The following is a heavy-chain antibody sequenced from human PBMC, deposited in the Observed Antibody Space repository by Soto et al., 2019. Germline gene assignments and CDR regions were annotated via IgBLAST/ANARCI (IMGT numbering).Heavy chain of an antibody. CDR2: FVPLFGSA. CDR1: GGTFSSYT. D-gene: IGHD3-22*01. Sequence: QVQLVQSGAEVKKPGSSVKVSCRASGGTFSSYTIVWVRQAPGQGLEWMGGFVPLFGSANIAQKFQGRVTITADASPSTAYMELSSLTSEDSATYYCAREDDSSGHYSWFDPWGQGTLVTVSS. V-gene: IGHV1-69*01. CDR3: AREDDSSGHYSWFDP. J-gene: IGHJ5*02.